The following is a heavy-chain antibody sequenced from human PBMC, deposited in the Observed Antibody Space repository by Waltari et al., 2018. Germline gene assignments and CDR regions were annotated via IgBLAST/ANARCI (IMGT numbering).Heavy chain of an antibody. V-gene: IGHV3-9*03. CDR1: GFTFDDYA. Sequence: VQLVESGGGVVQPGRSLRLSCAASGFTFDDYAMHWVRPAPGKGLEWVSGISWNSGSIGYADSVKGRFTISRDNAKNSLYLQMNSLRAEDMALYYCAKDTCSGGSCYYFDYWGQGTLVTVSS. CDR3: AKDTCSGGSCYYFDY. CDR2: ISWNSGSI. J-gene: IGHJ4*02. D-gene: IGHD2-15*01.